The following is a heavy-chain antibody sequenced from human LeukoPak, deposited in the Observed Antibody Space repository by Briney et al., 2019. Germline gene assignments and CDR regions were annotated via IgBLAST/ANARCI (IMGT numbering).Heavy chain of an antibody. J-gene: IGHJ2*01. Sequence: SETLSLTCTVSGGSISSYYWSWIRQPPGKGLEWIGYIYYSGSTNYNPSLKSRVTISVDTSKNQFSLRLSSATAADTAVYYCARGNHLHWYFDLWGRGTLVTVSS. CDR2: IYYSGST. V-gene: IGHV4-59*01. CDR3: ARGNHLHWYFDL. CDR1: GGSISSYY. D-gene: IGHD1-14*01.